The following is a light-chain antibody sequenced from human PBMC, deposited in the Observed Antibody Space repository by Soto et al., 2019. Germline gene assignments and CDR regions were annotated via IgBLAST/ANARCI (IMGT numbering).Light chain of an antibody. J-gene: IGLJ2*01. CDR1: SSDLGGYNY. V-gene: IGLV2-8*01. CDR3: SSYAGSNNFVV. CDR2: EVS. Sequence: QSALTQPPSASGSPGQSVTISCTGTSSDLGGYNYVSWYQQYSGKAPKLMIYEVSKRPSGVPDRFSGSKSGNTACLTVSGLQAEDEADYYCSSYAGSNNFVVFGGGTKVTVL.